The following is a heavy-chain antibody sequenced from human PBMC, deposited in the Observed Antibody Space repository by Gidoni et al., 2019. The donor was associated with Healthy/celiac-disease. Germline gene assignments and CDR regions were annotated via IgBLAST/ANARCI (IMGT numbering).Heavy chain of an antibody. J-gene: IGHJ5*02. CDR3: ARGQPWERLRGVWFDP. Sequence: EVQLVESGGGLVQPGGSLRISCAASGFTFSHYWMTWVRQAPGKGLEWVANIKQDGSEKYYVDSVKGRFTISRDNAKNSLYLQMNSLRAEDTAVYYCARGQPWERLRGVWFDPWGQGTLVTVSS. CDR1: GFTFSHYW. D-gene: IGHD1-26*01. V-gene: IGHV3-7*03. CDR2: IKQDGSEK.